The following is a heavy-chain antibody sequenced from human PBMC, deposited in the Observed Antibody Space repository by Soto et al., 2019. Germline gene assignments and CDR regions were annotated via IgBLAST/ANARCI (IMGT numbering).Heavy chain of an antibody. D-gene: IGHD6-25*01. Sequence: SETLSLTCAVYGGSFSGYYWSWIRQPPGKGLEWIGEINHSGSTNYNPSLKSRVTISVDTPKNQFSLKLSSVTAADTAVYYCARLADYYYYGMDVWGQGTTVTVSS. CDR3: ARLADYYYYGMDV. CDR1: GGSFSGYY. CDR2: INHSGST. J-gene: IGHJ6*02. V-gene: IGHV4-34*01.